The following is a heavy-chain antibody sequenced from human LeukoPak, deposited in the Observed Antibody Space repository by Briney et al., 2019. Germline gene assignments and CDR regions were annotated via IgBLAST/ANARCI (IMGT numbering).Heavy chain of an antibody. CDR1: GFSFSSYW. CDR2: ISTDGSST. CDR3: ARPSSGWYGS. D-gene: IGHD6-19*01. V-gene: IGHV3-74*01. J-gene: IGHJ4*02. Sequence: PGGSLRLSCAVSGFSFSSYWMHWVRQAPGKGLVWVSRISTDGSSTTYADSVRGRFTISGDNPKNTLYLQMDSLRAEDTAVYYCARPSSGWYGSWGQGTLVTVSS.